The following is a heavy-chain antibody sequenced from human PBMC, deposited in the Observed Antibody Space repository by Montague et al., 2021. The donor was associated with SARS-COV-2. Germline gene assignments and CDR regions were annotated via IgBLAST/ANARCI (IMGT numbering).Heavy chain of an antibody. J-gene: IGHJ4*03. Sequence: SLRLSCAASGFTFDDFAMHWVRQAPGKGLEWVSSISWNSNNINYADSVKGRFTISRDNAENSLYLHMDSLRTDDTAFYYCAKDIVCATVSCEDSRVFNSWGHGALVTVAS. CDR2: ISWNSNNI. CDR3: AKDIVCATVSCEDSRVFNS. V-gene: IGHV3-9*01. D-gene: IGHD2-15*01. CDR1: GFTFDDFA.